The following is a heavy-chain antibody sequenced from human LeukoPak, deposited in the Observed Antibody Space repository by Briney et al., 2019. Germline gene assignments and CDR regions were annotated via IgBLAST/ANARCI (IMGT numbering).Heavy chain of an antibody. CDR2: INWNGGST. CDR1: GFTFDDYG. J-gene: IGHJ4*02. Sequence: PGGSLRLSRAASGFTFDDYGMSWVRQAPGKGLEWVSGINWNGGSTGYADSVKGRFTISRDNAKNSLYLQMNSLRAEDTALYYCARDPPSIAAAGTGFPSGDYWGQGTLVTVSS. D-gene: IGHD6-13*01. CDR3: ARDPPSIAAAGTGFPSGDY. V-gene: IGHV3-20*04.